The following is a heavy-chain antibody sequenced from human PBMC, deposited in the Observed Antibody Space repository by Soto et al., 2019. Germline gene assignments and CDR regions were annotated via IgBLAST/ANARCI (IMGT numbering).Heavy chain of an antibody. CDR1: GFTFSSYS. D-gene: IGHD5-18*01. Sequence: GGSRILSCSASGFTFSSYSMNWVRQAPCKALEWVSSISSSSSYIYYADSVKGRFTISRDNAKNSLYLQMNSLRAEDTAVYYCARDNEDSYGPTDFDYWGQGTLVTVSS. V-gene: IGHV3-21*01. CDR2: ISSSSSYI. CDR3: ARDNEDSYGPTDFDY. J-gene: IGHJ4*02.